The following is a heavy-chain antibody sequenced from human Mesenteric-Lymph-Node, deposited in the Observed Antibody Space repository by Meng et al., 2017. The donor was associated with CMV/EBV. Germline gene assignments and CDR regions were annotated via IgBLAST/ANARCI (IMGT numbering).Heavy chain of an antibody. J-gene: IGHJ6*02. D-gene: IGHD3-3*01. V-gene: IGHV3-48*04. Sequence: GGSLRLSCAASGFTFSSYSMNWVRQAPGKGLEWVSYIGSSSSIYYADSVKGRFTISRDNAKNSLFLQMNSLRAEDTAVYYCAKDEGVEWLLSYYYYYGMDVWGQGTTVTVSS. CDR2: IGSSSSI. CDR1: GFTFSSYS. CDR3: AKDEGVEWLLSYYYYYGMDV.